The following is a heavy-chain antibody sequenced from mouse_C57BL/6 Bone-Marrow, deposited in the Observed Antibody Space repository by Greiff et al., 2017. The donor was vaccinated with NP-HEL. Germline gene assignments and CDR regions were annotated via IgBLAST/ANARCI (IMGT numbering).Heavy chain of an antibody. Sequence: VKLVESGPGLVQPSQRLSITCTVSGFSLTSYGVHWVRQSPGKGLEWLGVIWSGGSTDYNAAFISRLSISKDNSKSQVFFKMNSLQADDTAIYYCARNHYGSSYGFAYWGQGTLVTVSA. J-gene: IGHJ3*01. D-gene: IGHD1-1*01. CDR1: GFSLTSYG. V-gene: IGHV2-2*01. CDR3: ARNHYGSSYGFAY. CDR2: IWSGGST.